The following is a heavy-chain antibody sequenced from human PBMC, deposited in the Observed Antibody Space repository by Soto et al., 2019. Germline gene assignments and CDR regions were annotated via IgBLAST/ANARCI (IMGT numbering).Heavy chain of an antibody. D-gene: IGHD2-15*01. CDR3: ARHRRTDLGYCSGGSCYSVSSYYFDY. CDR2: IYYSGST. CDR1: GGSTSSSSYY. V-gene: IGHV4-39*01. J-gene: IGHJ4*02. Sequence: SETLSLTCTVSGGSTSSSSYYWGWIRQPPGKGLEWIGSIYYSGSTYYNPSLKSRVTISVDTSKNQFSLKLSSVTAADTAVYYCARHRRTDLGYCSGGSCYSVSSYYFDYWGQGTLVTVSS.